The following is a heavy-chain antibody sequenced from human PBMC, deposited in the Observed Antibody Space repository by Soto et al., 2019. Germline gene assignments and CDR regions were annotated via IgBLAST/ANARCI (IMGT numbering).Heavy chain of an antibody. CDR2: TDYSGST. D-gene: IGHD4-17*01. V-gene: IGHV4-31*02. Sequence: VQLRESGPGLVKPSQTLSLTCTVSGGSISSGDYYWSWIRQHPGKDLEWIGFTDYSGSTYYNPSIRSRLTISVDTSKNQFSLRLNSVTAADSAVYYCARAIAVTTPWFDPWGQGTLVTVSS. CDR1: GGSISSGDYY. J-gene: IGHJ5*02. CDR3: ARAIAVTTPWFDP.